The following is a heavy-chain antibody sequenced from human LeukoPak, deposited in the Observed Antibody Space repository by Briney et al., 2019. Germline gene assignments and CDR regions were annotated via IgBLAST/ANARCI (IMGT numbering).Heavy chain of an antibody. CDR3: AKGGVTSSWPTPFDY. J-gene: IGHJ4*02. CDR1: GFTFSSFG. Sequence: GRPLRLSCAASGFTFSSFGMHWVRQAPGKGLEWVAVIWNDGSNKYYADSVKGRFTISRDNSRNTLYLQMNSLRDEDTAVYYCAKGGVTSSWPTPFDYWGQGTLVTVSS. V-gene: IGHV3-33*03. CDR2: IWNDGSNK. D-gene: IGHD6-13*01.